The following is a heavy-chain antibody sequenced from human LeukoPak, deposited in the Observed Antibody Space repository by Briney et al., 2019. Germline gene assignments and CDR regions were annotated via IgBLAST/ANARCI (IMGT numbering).Heavy chain of an antibody. V-gene: IGHV4-34*01. J-gene: IGHJ4*02. CDR2: INHSGST. CDR1: GGSFSGYY. D-gene: IGHD6-13*01. CDR3: ARGHLKYSSSYLYFFDY. Sequence: SETLTLTCAVYGGSFSGYYWSWIRQPPGKGLEWIAEINHSGSTNYNPSLKSRVTISVDTSKNQFSLKLSSVTAADTAVYYCARGHLKYSSSYLYFFDYWGQGTLVSVSS.